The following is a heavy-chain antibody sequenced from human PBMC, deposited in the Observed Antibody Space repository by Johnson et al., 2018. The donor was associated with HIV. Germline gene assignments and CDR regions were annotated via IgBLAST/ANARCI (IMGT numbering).Heavy chain of an antibody. CDR2: IRYDGSNK. CDR1: GLSFSNFG. Sequence: VESGGGVVQPGKSLTLSCVGSGLSFSNFGIHWVRQAPGKGPEWVAVIRYDGSNKYYADSVKGRFTISRDNSKNTLYLQMNSLRAEDTAVYYCARARAGDAFDSWGQGTMVTVSS. V-gene: IGHV3-33*08. D-gene: IGHD6-13*01. J-gene: IGHJ3*02. CDR3: ARARAGDAFDS.